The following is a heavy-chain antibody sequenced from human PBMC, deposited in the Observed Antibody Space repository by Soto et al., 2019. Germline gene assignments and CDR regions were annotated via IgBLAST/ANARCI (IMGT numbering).Heavy chain of an antibody. CDR2: INPSGDT. V-gene: IGHV1-46*01. D-gene: IGHD2-15*01. Sequence: QVQLVQSGAEVKKPGASVKISCKASGDTFTSYYMHWVRQAPGQGLEWMGIINPSGDTSYAQKFQGRVTRTRDTSTSTVYMELSSLRSEATAVYYCARVYCSGGGCYGIDYWGQGTLVTVSS. J-gene: IGHJ4*02. CDR1: GDTFTSYY. CDR3: ARVYCSGGGCYGIDY.